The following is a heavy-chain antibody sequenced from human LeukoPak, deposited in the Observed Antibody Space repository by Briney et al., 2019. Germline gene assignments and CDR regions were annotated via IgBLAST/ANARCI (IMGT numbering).Heavy chain of an antibody. CDR2: ISNSGGTL. CDR1: EFTFSSYP. Sequence: GGSLRLSCAASEFTFSSYPMSWVRQAPGKGLEWVSTISNSGGTLYYADSVKGRFTISRDNSKNTLYLQMNSLRSEDTAVYYCARGGISYGYYYWGQGTLVTVSS. CDR3: ARGGISYGYYY. V-gene: IGHV3-23*01. D-gene: IGHD5-18*01. J-gene: IGHJ4*02.